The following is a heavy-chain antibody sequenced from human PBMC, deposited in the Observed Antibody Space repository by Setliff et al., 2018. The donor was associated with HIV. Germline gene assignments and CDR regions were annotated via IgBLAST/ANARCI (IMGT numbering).Heavy chain of an antibody. J-gene: IGHJ3*02. V-gene: IGHV4-61*09. CDR2: VYTSGST. CDR1: GDSISSGSYY. CDR3: ARLITRGAARPLGGDAFDI. Sequence: SETLSLTCTVSGDSISSGSYYWSWIRQPAGKGLEWIGHVYTSGSTDYNPSLNSRLTISIDTSRNQFSLRLNSVTAADTAVYYCARLITRGAARPLGGDAFDIWGQGTMVTVSS. D-gene: IGHD6-6*01.